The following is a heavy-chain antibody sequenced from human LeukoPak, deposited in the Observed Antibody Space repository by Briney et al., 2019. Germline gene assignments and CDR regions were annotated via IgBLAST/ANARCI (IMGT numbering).Heavy chain of an antibody. CDR2: INTNTGNP. V-gene: IGHV7-4-1*02. J-gene: IGHJ6*03. D-gene: IGHD4-17*01. CDR1: GYTFTSYA. Sequence: ASVKVSCKASGYTFTSYAMNWVRQAPGQGLEWMGWINTNTGNPTYAQGFTGRFVFSLDTSVSTAYLQISSLKAEDTAVYYCARKAWSYDYGDYYYYYYMDVWGKGTTVTVSS. CDR3: ARKAWSYDYGDYYYYYYMDV.